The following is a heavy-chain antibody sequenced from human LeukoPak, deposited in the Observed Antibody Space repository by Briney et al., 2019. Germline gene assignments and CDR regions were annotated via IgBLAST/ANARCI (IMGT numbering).Heavy chain of an antibody. D-gene: IGHD3-22*01. CDR2: IYTSGST. V-gene: IGHV4-61*02. CDR3: ARVRRGYYDSSGYEDAFDI. Sequence: SETLSLTCTVSGGSISSGSYYWSWIRQPAGKGLEWIGRIYTSGSTNYNPSLKSRVTISVDTTKNQFSPKLSSVTAADTAVYYCARVRRGYYDSSGYEDAFDIWGQGTMVTVSS. CDR1: GGSISSGSYY. J-gene: IGHJ3*02.